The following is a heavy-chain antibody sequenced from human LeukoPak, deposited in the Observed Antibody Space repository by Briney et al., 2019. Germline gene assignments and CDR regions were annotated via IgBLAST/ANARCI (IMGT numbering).Heavy chain of an antibody. J-gene: IGHJ5*02. CDR3: ARHRGTWLVDP. CDR2: ISSSSSYI. V-gene: IGHV3-21*01. Sequence: PGGSLRVSCAASGFTFSSYSMNWVRQAPGKRLEWVSSISSSSSYIYYADSVKGRFTISRDNAKNSLYLQMNSLRAEDTAVYYCARHRGTWLVDPWGQGTLVTVSS. CDR1: GFTFSSYS. D-gene: IGHD3/OR15-3a*01.